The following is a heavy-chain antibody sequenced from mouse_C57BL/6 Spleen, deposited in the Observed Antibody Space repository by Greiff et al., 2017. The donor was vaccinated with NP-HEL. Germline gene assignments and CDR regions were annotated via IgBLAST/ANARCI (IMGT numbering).Heavy chain of an antibody. CDR2: ISYDGSN. CDR1: GYSITSGYY. D-gene: IGHD2-4*01. J-gene: IGHJ4*01. V-gene: IGHV3-6*01. CDR3: ASPLYYDYDGYYYAMDY. Sequence: EVKVEESGPGLVKPSQSLSLTCSVTGYSITSGYYWNWIRQFPGNKLEWMGYISYDGSNNYNPSLKNRISITRDTSKNQFVLKLNSVTTEDTATYYCASPLYYDYDGYYYAMDYWGQGTSVTVSS.